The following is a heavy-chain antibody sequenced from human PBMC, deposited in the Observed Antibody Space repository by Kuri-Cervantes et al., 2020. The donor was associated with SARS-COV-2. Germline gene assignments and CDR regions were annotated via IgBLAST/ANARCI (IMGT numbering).Heavy chain of an antibody. CDR2: MYPGDSDT. J-gene: IGHJ6*02. V-gene: IGHV5-51*01. CDR1: GYSFTSYW. Sequence: ESLKISCKGSGYSFTSYWIGLVRQLPGKGLESMGIMYPGDSDTSYSPSFQPQVTISPDKSISTAYLQWSSLKASDTAMYFCARLPCGTIFCSGGSCYPRTNYYYYGMDVWGQGTTVTVSS. CDR3: ARLPCGTIFCSGGSCYPRTNYYYYGMDV. D-gene: IGHD2-15*01.